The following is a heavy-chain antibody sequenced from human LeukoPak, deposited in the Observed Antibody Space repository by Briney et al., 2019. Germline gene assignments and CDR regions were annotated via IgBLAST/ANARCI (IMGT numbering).Heavy chain of an antibody. D-gene: IGHD4-17*01. Sequence: GGSLRLSCAASGFTFSSYAMHWVRQAPGKGLEWVAVISYDGSNKYYADSVKGRFTISRDNSKNTLYLQMNSLRAEDTAVYYCAREYGDYFGASDAFDIWGQGTMVTVSS. J-gene: IGHJ3*02. CDR3: AREYGDYFGASDAFDI. CDR2: ISYDGSNK. V-gene: IGHV3-30*04. CDR1: GFTFSSYA.